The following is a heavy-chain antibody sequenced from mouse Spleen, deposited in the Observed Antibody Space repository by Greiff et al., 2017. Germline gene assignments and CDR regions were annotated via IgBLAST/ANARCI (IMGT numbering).Heavy chain of an antibody. Sequence: VQLQQSGAELVKPGASVKLSCKASGYTFTSYWMHWVKQRPGQGLEWIGMIHPNSGSTNYNEKFKSKATLTVDKSSSTAYMQLSSLTSEDSAVYYCARPIYYYGSSFDYWGQGTTLTVSS. V-gene: IGHV1-64*01. D-gene: IGHD1-1*01. CDR2: IHPNSGST. CDR3: ARPIYYYGSSFDY. CDR1: GYTFTSYW. J-gene: IGHJ2*01.